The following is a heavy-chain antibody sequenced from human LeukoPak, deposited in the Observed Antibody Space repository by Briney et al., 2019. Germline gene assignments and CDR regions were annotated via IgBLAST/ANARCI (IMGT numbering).Heavy chain of an antibody. D-gene: IGHD3-3*01. CDR1: GLTFSDYY. CDR2: ISSSGSTI. CDR3: ARVIDFWSGYLDY. V-gene: IGHV3-11*01. J-gene: IGHJ4*02. Sequence: GGSLRLSCAASGLTFSDYYMSWIRQAPGKGLEWVSYISSSGSTIYYADSVKGRFTISRDNAKNSLYLQMNSLRAEDTAVYYCARVIDFWSGYLDYWGQGTLVTVSS.